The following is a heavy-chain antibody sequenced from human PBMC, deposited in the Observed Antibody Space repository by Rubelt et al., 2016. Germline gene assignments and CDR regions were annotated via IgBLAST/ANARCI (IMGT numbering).Heavy chain of an antibody. Sequence: QVQLQESGPGLVKPSETLSLTCTVSGYSINNGYYWGWIRQPPGKGLEWIASFFHDGSTKYNPSLKSRVTISKDGSKNQCSLNLRSVTAADTAVYYCARPTGASSASGSFLVWGQGTLVTVSS. CDR2: FFHDGST. J-gene: IGHJ4*02. V-gene: IGHV4-38-2*02. CDR1: GYSINNGYY. D-gene: IGHD3-10*01. CDR3: ARPTGASSASGSFLV.